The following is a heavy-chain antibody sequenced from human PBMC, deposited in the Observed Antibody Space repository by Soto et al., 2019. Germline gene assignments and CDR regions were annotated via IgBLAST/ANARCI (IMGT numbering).Heavy chain of an antibody. D-gene: IGHD3-22*01. J-gene: IGHJ3*01. V-gene: IGHV1-18*01. Sequence: QVQLVQSGAEVKKPGASVKVSCKASSYTFTGFGIIWVRQAPGQGLEWMGWISAYNGNTNYAQRVQGRVTMSTDTSTSTAYMELRSLRSDDTAVYYCARGGHDSSADALDFWGQGTMVTVSS. CDR2: ISAYNGNT. CDR1: SYTFTGFG. CDR3: ARGGHDSSADALDF.